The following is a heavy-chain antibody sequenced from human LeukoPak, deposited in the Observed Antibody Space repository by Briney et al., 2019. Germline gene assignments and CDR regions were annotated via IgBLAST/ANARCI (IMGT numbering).Heavy chain of an antibody. D-gene: IGHD2-21*02. CDR2: IYYSGST. Sequence: SETLXXTCTVSGGSISSYYWSWIRQPPGKGLEWIGYIYYSGSTNYNPSLKSRVTISVDTYKNQFSLKLRSVTAADTAVYYCARGXSGDYTYYYYMDVWGKGTTVTISS. CDR1: GGSISSYY. J-gene: IGHJ6*03. V-gene: IGHV4-59*01. CDR3: ARGXSGDYTYYYYMDV.